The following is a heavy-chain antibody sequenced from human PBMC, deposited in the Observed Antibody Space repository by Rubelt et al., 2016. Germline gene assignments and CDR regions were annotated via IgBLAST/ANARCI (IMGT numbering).Heavy chain of an antibody. J-gene: IGHJ4*02. CDR3: ARSSGYDYVYDY. CDR1: GGSFSGSY. D-gene: IGHD5-12*01. V-gene: IGHV4-34*01. Sequence: QVQLQQWGARLLKPSEALSLTCAVFGGSFSGSYWTWIRQPPGKGLEWIGEINHGGSTNHNPSLKSRVTIAVDTSKNQISLKLRSVTAADTAIYYCARSSGYDYVYDYWGQGTLVTVSS. CDR2: INHGGST.